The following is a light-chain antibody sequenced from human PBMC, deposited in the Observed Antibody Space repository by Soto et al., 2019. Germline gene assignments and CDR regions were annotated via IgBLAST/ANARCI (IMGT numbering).Light chain of an antibody. CDR3: QQYDNLPYT. J-gene: IGKJ2*01. CDR1: QDIRKY. CDR2: EAS. Sequence: DIQMTQSPSSLSASVGDRVTITCQASQDIRKYLNWYQQKPGKAPKLLIYEASNLETGVPTRFSGSGSGTDFSFTISSLQTEDIATYYCQQYDNLPYTFGQGTKLEIK. V-gene: IGKV1-33*01.